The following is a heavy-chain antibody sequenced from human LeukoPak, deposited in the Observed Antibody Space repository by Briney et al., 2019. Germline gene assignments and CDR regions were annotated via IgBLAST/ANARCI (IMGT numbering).Heavy chain of an antibody. CDR1: GGSFSGYY. J-gene: IGHJ4*02. D-gene: IGHD4-17*01. Sequence: SETLSLTCAVYGGSFSGYYWSWIRQPPGKGLEWIGEINHSGSTNYNPSLKSRITISVDTSKNQFSLKLSSVTAADTAVYYCARRGDYGRSFDYWGQGTLVTVSS. CDR2: INHSGST. CDR3: ARRGDYGRSFDY. V-gene: IGHV4-34*01.